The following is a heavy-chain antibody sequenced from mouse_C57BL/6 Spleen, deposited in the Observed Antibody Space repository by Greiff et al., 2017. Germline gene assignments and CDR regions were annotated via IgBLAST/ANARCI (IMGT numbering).Heavy chain of an antibody. Sequence: EVKLVESGGGLVKPGGSLTLSCAASGFTFSDYGMHWVRQAPEKGLEWVAYISSGSSTIYYEDTVKGRFTISRDNAKKTLFLQMTRLRSEDTAMYYCARYYDTDFDYWGQGTTLSVSS. CDR1: GFTFSDYG. CDR3: ARYYDTDFDY. V-gene: IGHV5-17*01. CDR2: ISSGSSTI. J-gene: IGHJ2*01. D-gene: IGHD2-4*01.